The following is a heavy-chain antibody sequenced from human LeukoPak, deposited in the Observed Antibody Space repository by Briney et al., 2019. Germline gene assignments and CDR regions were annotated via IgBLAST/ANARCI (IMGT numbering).Heavy chain of an antibody. V-gene: IGHV3-30*02. CDR2: IRYDGSYK. Sequence: GGSLRLSCAASGFTFSSYGMHWVRQAPGKGLEWVAFIRYDGSYKYYADSVKGRFTISRDNSKNTLYLQMNSLRAEDTAVYYCAKGTGYSSSWYGYWGQGTLVTVSS. D-gene: IGHD6-13*01. CDR3: AKGTGYSSSWYGY. J-gene: IGHJ4*02. CDR1: GFTFSSYG.